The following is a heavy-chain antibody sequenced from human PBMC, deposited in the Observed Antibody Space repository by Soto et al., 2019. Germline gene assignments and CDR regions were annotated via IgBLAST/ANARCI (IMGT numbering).Heavy chain of an antibody. CDR2: ISYDGSNK. CDR1: GFTFSSYG. D-gene: IGHD6-19*01. V-gene: IGHV3-30*03. J-gene: IGHJ4*02. CDR3: VTGYSSGRY. Sequence: PGGSLRLSCAASGFTFSSYGMHWVRQAPGKGLEWVAVISYDGSNKYYADSVKGRFTISRDNSKNTLYLQMNSLRAEDTAVYYCVTGYSSGRYWGQGTLVSVSS.